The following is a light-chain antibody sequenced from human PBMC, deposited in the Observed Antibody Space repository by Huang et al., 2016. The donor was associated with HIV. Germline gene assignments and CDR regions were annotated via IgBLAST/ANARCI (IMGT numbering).Light chain of an antibody. V-gene: IGKV3-20*01. Sequence: EIVLTQSPGILSLSPGERATLSCRASQRISSSFLAWYQQKPGQTPRLLIYGASNRATGIPDRCRGSGSGTDFTLTISRLEPEDFAVYYCQHYGSPPWTFGQGTKVEIK. CDR1: QRISSSF. J-gene: IGKJ1*01. CDR3: QHYGSPPWT. CDR2: GAS.